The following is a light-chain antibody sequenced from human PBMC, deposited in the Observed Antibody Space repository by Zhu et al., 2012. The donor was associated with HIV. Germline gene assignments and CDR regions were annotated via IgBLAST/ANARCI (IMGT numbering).Light chain of an antibody. Sequence: EIVLTQSPDTLSLSPGDRATLACRASHSVSSNYVIWYQQKPGQAPRPLIYGASDRASGVPDRFSGSGSGTDFTLTISRLEPEDFAVYYCHQYDDSWTFSQGTKVEIK. CDR3: HQYDDSWT. V-gene: IGKV3-20*01. CDR1: HSVSSNY. J-gene: IGKJ1*01. CDR2: GAS.